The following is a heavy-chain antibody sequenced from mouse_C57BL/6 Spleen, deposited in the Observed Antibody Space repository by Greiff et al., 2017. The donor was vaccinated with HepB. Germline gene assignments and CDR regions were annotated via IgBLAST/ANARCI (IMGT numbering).Heavy chain of an antibody. CDR2: INPGTGGT. J-gene: IGHJ4*01. Sequence: VQLKQSGPELVKPGASVKISCKASGYSFTGYYMNWVKQSPEQSLEWIGEINPGTGGTTYNQKFKAKATLTVDKSSSTAYMPLKSLTSEDSAVYYCARGGNYGYAMDYWGQGTSVTVSS. CDR3: ARGGNYGYAMDY. V-gene: IGHV1-42*01. CDR1: GYSFTGYY. D-gene: IGHD2-1*01.